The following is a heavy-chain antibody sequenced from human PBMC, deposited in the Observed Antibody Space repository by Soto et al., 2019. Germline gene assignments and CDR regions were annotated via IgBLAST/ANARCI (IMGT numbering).Heavy chain of an antibody. CDR1: GSTFTELS. V-gene: IGHV1-24*01. Sequence: QVQLVQSGAEVKKPGASVKVSCKVSGSTFTELSIHWVRQAPGKGLEWMGGSDREDGETIYAQKFQGRVTMTEDISADTAYMELNSLRSEDTALYYCATASGAKDCTNGVCYILAFRGLVYWGQGTLVTVSS. CDR3: ATASGAKDCTNGVCYILAFRGLVY. D-gene: IGHD2-8*01. CDR2: SDREDGET. J-gene: IGHJ4*02.